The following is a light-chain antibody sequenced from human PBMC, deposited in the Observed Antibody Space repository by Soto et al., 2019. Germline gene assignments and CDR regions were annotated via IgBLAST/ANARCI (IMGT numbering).Light chain of an antibody. CDR1: QSVNSN. V-gene: IGKV3-15*01. Sequence: EIVMTQSPATLSVSPGERATLSCRASQSVNSNLAWYQQKPGHSPRLLIYGASTRVTGIPARFSGSQSGTEFTLTISSRQSEDFAIYYCQQHNSWPPVFGQGTKLEIK. CDR2: GAS. CDR3: QQHNSWPPV. J-gene: IGKJ2*01.